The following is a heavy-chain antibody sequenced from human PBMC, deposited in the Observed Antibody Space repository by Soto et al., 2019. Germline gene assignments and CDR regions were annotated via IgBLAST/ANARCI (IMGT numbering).Heavy chain of an antibody. D-gene: IGHD6-19*01. V-gene: IGHV3-30*18. J-gene: IGHJ5*02. CDR2: ISYDGSNK. Sequence: QVQLVESGGGVVQPGRSLRLSCAASGFTFSSYGMHWVRQAPGKGLEWVAVISYDGSNKYYADSVKGRFTISRDNSKNTLYLQMNSLRAEDTAVYYCAKDSYAGSGWYWSWFDPWGQGTLVTVSS. CDR3: AKDSYAGSGWYWSWFDP. CDR1: GFTFSSYG.